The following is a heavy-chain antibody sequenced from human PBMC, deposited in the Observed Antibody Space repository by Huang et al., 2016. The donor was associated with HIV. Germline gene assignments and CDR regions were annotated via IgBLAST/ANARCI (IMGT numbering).Heavy chain of an antibody. Sequence: SCKASGVSFSDYAFSWVRRAPGQGLDWMGGIIPRFGLTNYAPRLQGRVTISADKSSNTVYLELTSLRSGDTAVYYCVREGQNWLGKPFGALAFWGQGTEVIVSS. CDR1: GVSFSDYA. CDR3: VREGQNWLGKPFGALAF. CDR2: IIPRFGLT. D-gene: IGHD3-16*01. J-gene: IGHJ4*03. V-gene: IGHV1-69*17.